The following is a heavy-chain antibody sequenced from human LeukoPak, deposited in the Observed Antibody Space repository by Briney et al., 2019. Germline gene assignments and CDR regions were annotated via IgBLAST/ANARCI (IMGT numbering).Heavy chain of an antibody. CDR2: IDTSGST. Sequence: PSETLSFTCTVSGFSFSSGSYYWSWIRQPAGKGLEWIGRIDTSGSTNYNPSLKSRVTISVDTSKTQFSLKLSSVTAADTAVYYCARTIFGGSQLGLDVWGKGTTVTVSS. D-gene: IGHD3-3*01. CDR3: ARTIFGGSQLGLDV. CDR1: GFSFSSGSYY. V-gene: IGHV4-61*02. J-gene: IGHJ6*04.